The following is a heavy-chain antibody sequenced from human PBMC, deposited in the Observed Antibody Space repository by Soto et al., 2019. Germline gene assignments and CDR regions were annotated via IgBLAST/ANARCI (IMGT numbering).Heavy chain of an antibody. D-gene: IGHD2-2*01. V-gene: IGHV3-11*06. J-gene: IGHJ5*02. CDR3: ARDLALGYCSSTSCYSRSNWFDP. Sequence: GGSLRLSCAASGFTFSDYYMSWIRQAPGKGLEWVSYISSSSSYTNYADSVKGRFTISRDNAKNSLYLQMNSLRAEDTAVYYCARDLALGYCSSTSCYSRSNWFDPWGQGTLVTVSS. CDR2: ISSSSSYT. CDR1: GFTFSDYY.